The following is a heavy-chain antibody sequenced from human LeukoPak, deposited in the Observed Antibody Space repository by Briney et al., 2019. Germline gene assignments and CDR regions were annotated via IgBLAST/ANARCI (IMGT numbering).Heavy chain of an antibody. CDR1: GFTVRSDD. CDR2: LDSDGSP. CDR3: AKQLGYCSDGSCYFPY. V-gene: IGHV3-66*04. D-gene: IGHD2-15*01. Sequence: GGSLRLSCAAFGFTVRSDDMNWVRQAPGKGLEWVSILDSDGSPSYADSVKGRFTISRDNSKNTLDLQMNSLRAEDTAVYYCAKQLGYCSDGSCYFPYWGQGTLVTVSS. J-gene: IGHJ4*02.